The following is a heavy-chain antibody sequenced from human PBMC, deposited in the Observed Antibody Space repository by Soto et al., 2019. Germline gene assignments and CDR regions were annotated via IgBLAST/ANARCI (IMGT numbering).Heavy chain of an antibody. D-gene: IGHD5-18*01. CDR1: EFPFIRYW. J-gene: IGHJ4*01. CDR2: INSDGSDT. Sequence: GWSLRLSCVASEFPFIRYWMHWVRQAPGKGLMWVSRINSDGSDTGYADSVKGRFTISRDNAKNTLYLQMNSLRAEDTALYYCGREGFGYSYTRWGHGTLVTVSS. V-gene: IGHV3-74*01. CDR3: GREGFGYSYTR.